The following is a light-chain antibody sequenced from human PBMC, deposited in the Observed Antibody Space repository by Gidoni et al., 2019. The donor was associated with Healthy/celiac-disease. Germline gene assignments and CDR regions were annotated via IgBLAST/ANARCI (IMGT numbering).Light chain of an antibody. CDR1: QSIGSW. CDR2: DGS. J-gene: IGKJ1*01. V-gene: IGKV1-5*01. Sequence: DIQMTQSPSTLSASGGDRVTITCRASQSIGSWLAWYQQKPGKAPKLLIYDGSTLESGVPSRFSSTRSGTEFTLAISSLQPDDFATYYCQQYYNSWTFGQGTKVEIK. CDR3: QQYYNSWT.